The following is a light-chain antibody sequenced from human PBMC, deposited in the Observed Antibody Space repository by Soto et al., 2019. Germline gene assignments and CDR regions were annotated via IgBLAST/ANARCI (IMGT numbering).Light chain of an antibody. CDR2: EVT. CDR1: SSDVGGYNY. V-gene: IGLV2-8*01. Sequence: QSALTQPPSAFGSPGQSVTISCTGTSSDVGGYNYVSWYQQLPGKAPKLMIYEVTKRPSGVPDRFSGSKSGNTASLTVSGLQADDEADYYCSSYAGSNNLVFGGGTQLTVL. J-gene: IGLJ2*01. CDR3: SSYAGSNNLV.